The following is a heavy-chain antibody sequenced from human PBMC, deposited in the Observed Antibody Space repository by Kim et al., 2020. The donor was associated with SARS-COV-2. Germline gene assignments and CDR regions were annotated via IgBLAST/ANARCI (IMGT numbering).Heavy chain of an antibody. CDR3: ARLCPYYDFWSGYYTGKGNFDY. CDR1: GGSFSGYY. CDR2: INHSGST. J-gene: IGHJ4*02. Sequence: SETLSLTCAVYGGSFSGYYWSWIRQPPGKGLEWIGEINHSGSTNYNPSLKSRVTISVDTSKNQFSLKLSSVTAAATAVYYCARLCPYYDFWSGYYTGKGNFDYWGQGTLVTVSS. V-gene: IGHV4-34*01. D-gene: IGHD3-3*01.